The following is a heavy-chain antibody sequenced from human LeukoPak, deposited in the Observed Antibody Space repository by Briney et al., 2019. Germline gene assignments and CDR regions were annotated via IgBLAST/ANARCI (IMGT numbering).Heavy chain of an antibody. CDR1: GFTFSSYS. D-gene: IGHD3-10*01. J-gene: IGHJ5*02. CDR3: AKRPLAMVRGVIT. CDR2: ISSSSSTI. Sequence: GGSLRLSCAASGFTFSSYSMNWVRQAPGKGLEWVSHISSSSSTIYYADSVKGRFTISRDNSKNTLYLQMNSLRAEDTAVYYCAKRPLAMVRGVITWGQGTLVTVSS. V-gene: IGHV3-48*01.